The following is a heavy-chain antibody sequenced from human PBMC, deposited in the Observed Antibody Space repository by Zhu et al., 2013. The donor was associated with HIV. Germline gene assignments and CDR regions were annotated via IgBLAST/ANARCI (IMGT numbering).Heavy chain of an antibody. Sequence: QVQLVQSGAEVKKPGSSVKVSCKASGGTFSSYAISWVRQAPGQGLEWMGGIIPIFGTANYAQKFQGRVTITADESTSTAYMELSSLRSEDTAVYYCARSLPGGNQYNWNYGPFDYWGQGTLVTVSS. V-gene: IGHV1-69*01. J-gene: IGHJ4*02. CDR1: GGTFSSYA. CDR3: ARSLPGGNQYNWNYGPFDY. CDR2: IIPIFGTA. D-gene: IGHD1-7*01.